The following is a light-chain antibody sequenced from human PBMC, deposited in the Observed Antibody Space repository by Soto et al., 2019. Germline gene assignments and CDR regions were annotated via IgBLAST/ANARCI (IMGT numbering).Light chain of an antibody. CDR2: GVF. V-gene: IGKV3-20*01. J-gene: IGKJ2*01. Sequence: EVVLTQSPGTLSLSPGERATLSCRASQSVTTNMAWYQQKPGQAPRLLIYGVFQRATGIPDRFSGSESGADFTLTISRLEPEDFAVYYCQQYDSSPYTFGQGTKVDIK. CDR1: QSVTTN. CDR3: QQYDSSPYT.